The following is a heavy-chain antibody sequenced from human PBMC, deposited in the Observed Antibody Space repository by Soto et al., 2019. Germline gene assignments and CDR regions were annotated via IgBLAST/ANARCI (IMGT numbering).Heavy chain of an antibody. Sequence: QVQLVQSGAEVKKPGASVKVSCKASGYTFTSYGISWVRQAPGQGLEWMGWISAYNGNTNYAQKLQGRVTMTTDTSTSTAYMELRSLRSDDTAVYYCARVKYSPPCYYYYGMDVWGQGTTVTFSS. CDR1: GYTFTSYG. CDR3: ARVKYSPPCYYYYGMDV. V-gene: IGHV1-18*01. J-gene: IGHJ6*02. D-gene: IGHD5-18*01. CDR2: ISAYNGNT.